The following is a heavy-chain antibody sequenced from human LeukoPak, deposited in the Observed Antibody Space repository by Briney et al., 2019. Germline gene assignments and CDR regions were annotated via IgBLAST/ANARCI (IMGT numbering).Heavy chain of an antibody. CDR1: GYTFTSYG. D-gene: IGHD3-3*01. Sequence: GAPVKVSSKPSGYTFTSYGISWVRQAPGHRLEGMGWISAYNGNTNYAQKLQGRVTMTTDTSTSTAYMELRSLRSDDTAVYYCARDRAPILEWLPDYWGQGTLVTVSS. V-gene: IGHV1-18*01. CDR3: ARDRAPILEWLPDY. J-gene: IGHJ4*02. CDR2: ISAYNGNT.